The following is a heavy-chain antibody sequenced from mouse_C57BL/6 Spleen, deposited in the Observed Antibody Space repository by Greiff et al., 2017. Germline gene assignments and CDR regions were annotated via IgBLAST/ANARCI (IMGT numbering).Heavy chain of an antibody. CDR1: GYTFTSYT. J-gene: IGHJ3*01. Sequence: VQLQQSGAELARPGASVKMSCKASGYTFTSYTMHWVKQRPGQGLEWIGYINPSSGYTKYNQKFKDKATLTADKSSSTAYMQLSSLTSEDSAVYYCARAPFYGSSPFAYWGQGTLVTVSA. CDR3: ARAPFYGSSPFAY. CDR2: INPSSGYT. V-gene: IGHV1-4*01. D-gene: IGHD1-1*01.